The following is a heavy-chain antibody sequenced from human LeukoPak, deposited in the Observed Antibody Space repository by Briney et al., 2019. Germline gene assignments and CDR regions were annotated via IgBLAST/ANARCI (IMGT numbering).Heavy chain of an antibody. CDR1: GFTFSSYA. V-gene: IGHV3-23*01. Sequence: PGGSLRLSCAASGFTFSSYAMNWVRQAPGKGLEWVSSISGSGGSTYYADSVKGRFTISRDNSKNTLYLQMNSQRAEDTALYYCAKSLTSGWYIPTFDYWGQGTLVTVSS. J-gene: IGHJ4*02. CDR3: AKSLTSGWYIPTFDY. CDR2: ISGSGGST. D-gene: IGHD6-19*01.